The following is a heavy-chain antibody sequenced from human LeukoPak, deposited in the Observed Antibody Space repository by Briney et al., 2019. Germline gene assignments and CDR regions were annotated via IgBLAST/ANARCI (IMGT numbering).Heavy chain of an antibody. V-gene: IGHV4-61*02. J-gene: IGHJ3*01. CDR1: GDSISSGDYY. D-gene: IGHD3-22*01. CDR3: ARGPYSYDSSGAFDV. CDR2: ISSSGST. Sequence: SETLSLTCSVSGDSISSGDYYWSWIRQPAGKELEWIGRISSSGSTNYNPSLKSRVTISVDTSKNQFSLKLSSVTAADTAVYFCARGPYSYDSSGAFDVWGQGTMVTVSS.